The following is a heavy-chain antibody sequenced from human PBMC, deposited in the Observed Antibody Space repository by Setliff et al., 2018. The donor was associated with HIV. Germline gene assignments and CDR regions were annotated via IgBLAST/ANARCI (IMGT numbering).Heavy chain of an antibody. CDR1: GFYISRGYY. Sequence: SETLSLTCGVSGFYISRGYYWGWIRQPPGKGLEWIGNIKHSGRNYYNPSLKSRVTISVDTSKNQFSLKLTSVTAADTAVYYCARESRSMHVAHWGQGTLVTVSS. J-gene: IGHJ4*02. D-gene: IGHD5-12*01. V-gene: IGHV4-38-2*02. CDR2: IKHSGRN. CDR3: ARESRSMHVAH.